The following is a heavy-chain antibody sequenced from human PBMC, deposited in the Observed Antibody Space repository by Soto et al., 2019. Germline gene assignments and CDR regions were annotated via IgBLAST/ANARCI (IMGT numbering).Heavy chain of an antibody. CDR1: RFTFSRYA. J-gene: IGHJ4*02. CDR3: GPQILWFXELPNFDY. CDR2: ISGSGGST. D-gene: IGHD3-10*01. V-gene: IGHV3-23*01. Sequence: EVQVLESGGGLVQPGGSLRLSCAASRFTFSRYAMSWVRQAPGXXLEWVSTISGSGGSTYYAASVKGRFTISRDNSKNTLYLQMNSLRDEDTAVYYCGPQILWFXELPNFDYWGQGTLVTVSS.